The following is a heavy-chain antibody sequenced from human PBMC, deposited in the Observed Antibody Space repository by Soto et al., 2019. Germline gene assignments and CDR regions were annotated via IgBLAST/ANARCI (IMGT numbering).Heavy chain of an antibody. CDR1: GDSINNNYY. D-gene: IGHD6-19*01. J-gene: IGHJ4*02. CDR3: ARNSSGWPFDS. CDR2: IYNSVST. Sequence: SETLSLTCAVSGDSINNNYYWGWIRKPPGKGLEWIASIYNSVSTHYNPSLRSRVTISIDTSKNQFSLKMSSVTAADTAVYYCARNSSGWPFDSWGQGTRVTVSS. V-gene: IGHV4-38-2*01.